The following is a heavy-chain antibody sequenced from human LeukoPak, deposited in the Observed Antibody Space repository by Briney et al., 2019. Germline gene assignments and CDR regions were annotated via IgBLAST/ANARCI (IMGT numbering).Heavy chain of an antibody. V-gene: IGHV3-30*03. J-gene: IGHJ4*02. CDR2: ISYDGSNK. Sequence: PGGSLRLSCAASGFMFSSYGMHWVRQAPGKGLEWVAVISYDGSNKYYVDSVKGRFTISRDNAKNPLYLQMNSLRDEDTAVYYCARGPPGYCGSTGCLFDYWGQGTLVTVSS. CDR3: ARGPPGYCGSTGCLFDY. D-gene: IGHD2-2*03. CDR1: GFMFSSYG.